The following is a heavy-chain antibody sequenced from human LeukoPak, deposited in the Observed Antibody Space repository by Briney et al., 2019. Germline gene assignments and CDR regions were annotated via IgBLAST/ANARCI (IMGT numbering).Heavy chain of an antibody. D-gene: IGHD6-13*01. V-gene: IGHV4-61*02. CDR1: GGSISSGSYY. CDR2: IYTSGST. Sequence: PSETLSLTCTVSGGSISSGSYYWSWIRQPAGKGLEWIGRIYTSGSTNYNPSLKSRVTISVGTSKNQFSLKLSSVTAADTAVYYCAREPIAAAGTLDYWGQGTLVTVSS. J-gene: IGHJ4*02. CDR3: AREPIAAAGTLDY.